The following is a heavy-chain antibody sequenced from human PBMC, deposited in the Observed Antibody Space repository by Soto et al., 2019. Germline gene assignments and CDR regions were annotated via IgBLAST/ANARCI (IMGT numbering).Heavy chain of an antibody. D-gene: IGHD2-21*02. CDR3: ARGGHIAVLTASFDY. J-gene: IGHJ4*02. CDR1: GYTFTSYA. Sequence: ASVKVSCKASGYTFTSYAMHWVRQAPGQRLEWMGWINAGNGNAKYSQKFQGRVTITRDTSASTAYMELSSLRSDDTAVYYCARGGHIAVLTASFDYWGQGTLVTVSS. V-gene: IGHV1-3*01. CDR2: INAGNGNA.